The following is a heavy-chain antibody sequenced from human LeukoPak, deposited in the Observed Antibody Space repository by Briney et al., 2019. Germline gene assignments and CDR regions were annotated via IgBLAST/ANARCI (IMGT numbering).Heavy chain of an antibody. D-gene: IGHD3-9*01. CDR2: FDPEDGEA. CDR1: GYTLTELS. V-gene: IGHV1-24*01. Sequence: ASVKVSCKVSGYTLTELSMHWVRQAPGKGLEWMGGFDPEDGEAIYAQKFQGRVTMTEDTSTDTAYMELSSLRSEDTAVYYCATSTILTTHAFDIWGQGTMVTVSS. CDR3: ATSTILTTHAFDI. J-gene: IGHJ3*02.